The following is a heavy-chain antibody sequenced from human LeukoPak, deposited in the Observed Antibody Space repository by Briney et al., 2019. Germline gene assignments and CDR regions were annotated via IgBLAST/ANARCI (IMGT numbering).Heavy chain of an antibody. D-gene: IGHD3-22*01. CDR2: ISSDGSTT. CDR1: GFALSSYW. V-gene: IGHV3-74*03. J-gene: IGHJ4*02. Sequence: GGSLRLSCAASGFALSSYWMHWVRQAPGKGLVWVSRISSDGSTTTYADSVKGRFTISRDDAKNTLYLQMNSLRAEDTAVYYCAKNWITMIVVVITAFDYWGQGTLVTVSS. CDR3: AKNWITMIVVVITAFDY.